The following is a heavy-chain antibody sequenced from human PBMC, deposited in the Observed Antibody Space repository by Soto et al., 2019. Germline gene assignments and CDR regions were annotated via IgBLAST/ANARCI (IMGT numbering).Heavy chain of an antibody. CDR3: ARGGEQPLLSYLDF. Sequence: QVQLQESGPGLVKPSETLSLTCTVSGDSISNYYWNWIRQPPGKGLEWIGYIYYSRSSNYNPSLNSRVSISVDTSRNPFSLWLSSVTTADTAMNYCARGGEQPLLSYLDFWGQGTLVTFCS. J-gene: IGHJ4*02. CDR2: IYYSRSS. D-gene: IGHD6-13*01. V-gene: IGHV4-59*01. CDR1: GDSISNYY.